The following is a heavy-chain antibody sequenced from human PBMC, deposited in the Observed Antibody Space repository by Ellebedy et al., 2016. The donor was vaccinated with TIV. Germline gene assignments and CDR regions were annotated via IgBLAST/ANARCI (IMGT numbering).Heavy chain of an antibody. Sequence: MPSETLSLTCAVYGGSFSGYFWTWSRQPPGKGREWIGEINHGGSTNYNPSLKSRVSISVDTSKNQFSLKLTSVTAADTAVYYCARVSNLKGADYWGQGTLVTVSS. J-gene: IGHJ4*02. CDR1: GGSFSGYF. V-gene: IGHV4-34*01. CDR2: INHGGST. D-gene: IGHD3-16*01. CDR3: ARVSNLKGADY.